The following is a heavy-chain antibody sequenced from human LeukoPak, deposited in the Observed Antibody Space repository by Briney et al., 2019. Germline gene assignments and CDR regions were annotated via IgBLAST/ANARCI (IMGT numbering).Heavy chain of an antibody. Sequence: ASVKVSCKASGYTFTSYYMHWVRQAPGQGLEWMGIINPSGGSTSYAQKFQGRVTMTRDTSTSTVYMELSSLRSEDTAVYYCARDQRYCSGGSCYSGFAGFDYWGQGTLVTVSS. V-gene: IGHV1-46*01. J-gene: IGHJ4*02. CDR2: INPSGGST. CDR3: ARDQRYCSGGSCYSGFAGFDY. D-gene: IGHD2-15*01. CDR1: GYTFTSYY.